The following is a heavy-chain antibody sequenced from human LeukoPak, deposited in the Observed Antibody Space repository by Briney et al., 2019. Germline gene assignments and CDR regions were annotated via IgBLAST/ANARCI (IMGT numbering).Heavy chain of an antibody. Sequence: SETLSLTCAVYGGSFSGYYWSWIRQPPGKGLEWIGEINHSGSTNYNPSLKSRVTISVDTSKNQFSLKLSSVTAADTAVYYCARVVVDRAMVTTSGVDYWGQGTLVTVSS. J-gene: IGHJ4*02. CDR3: ARVVVDRAMVTTSGVDY. CDR2: INHSGST. D-gene: IGHD5-18*01. V-gene: IGHV4-34*01. CDR1: GGSFSGYY.